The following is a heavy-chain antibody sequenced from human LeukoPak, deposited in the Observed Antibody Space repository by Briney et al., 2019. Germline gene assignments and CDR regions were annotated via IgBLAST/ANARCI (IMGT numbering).Heavy chain of an antibody. D-gene: IGHD3-3*02. J-gene: IGHJ4*02. CDR2: IHPNTVVT. Sequence: ASVKVSCKASGYTFTGYYIHWVRQAPGQGLEWMGWIHPNTVVTNYAQKFQGRVTMARDTSISTACMELSSLRSDDTALYYCARGTKDILGPIDYWGQGTLVTVSS. CDR3: ARGTKDILGPIDY. CDR1: GYTFTGYY. V-gene: IGHV1-2*02.